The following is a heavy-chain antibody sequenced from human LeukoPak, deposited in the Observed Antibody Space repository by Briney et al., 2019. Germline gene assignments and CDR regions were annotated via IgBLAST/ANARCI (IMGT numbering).Heavy chain of an antibody. Sequence: HPGGSLRLSCETSGFNFDDYAMHWVRQAPGKGLEWVSYISSSGSTIYYADSVKGRFTISRDNAKNSLYLQMNSLRAEDTAVYYCARAPKTPSWWELRSDAFDIWGQGTMVTVSS. CDR1: GFNFDDYA. CDR2: ISSSGSTI. D-gene: IGHD1-26*01. J-gene: IGHJ3*02. CDR3: ARAPKTPSWWELRSDAFDI. V-gene: IGHV3-48*03.